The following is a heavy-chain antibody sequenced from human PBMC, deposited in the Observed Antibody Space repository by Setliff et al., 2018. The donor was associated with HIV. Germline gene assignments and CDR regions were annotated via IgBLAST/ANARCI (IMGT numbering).Heavy chain of an antibody. D-gene: IGHD6-19*01. Sequence: TLSLTCTVSGGSISSGSYYWSWIRQPAGKGLEWIGHIYTSGSTNYNPSLKSRVTISVDTSKNQFSLKLSSVTAADTAVYYCARQSLLGKIAVAAYDYWGQGTLVTVSS. CDR1: GGSISSGSYY. CDR2: IYTSGST. V-gene: IGHV4-61*09. CDR3: ARQSLLGKIAVAAYDY. J-gene: IGHJ4*02.